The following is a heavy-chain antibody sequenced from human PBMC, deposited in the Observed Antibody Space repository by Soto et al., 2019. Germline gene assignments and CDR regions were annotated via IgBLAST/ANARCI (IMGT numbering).Heavy chain of an antibody. Sequence: PSETLSLTCAVSGDSISSSGCWTGVRQPPGKGLEWIGEILPNGGTNYNPSFKSRVTISVDKSKNNFSLRLNSVTAADTAVYYCASRNNRINGTYDYWGQGPLVTVS. J-gene: IGHJ4*02. CDR1: GDSISSSGC. V-gene: IGHV4-4*02. D-gene: IGHD1-7*01. CDR3: ASRNNRINGTYDY. CDR2: ILPNGGT.